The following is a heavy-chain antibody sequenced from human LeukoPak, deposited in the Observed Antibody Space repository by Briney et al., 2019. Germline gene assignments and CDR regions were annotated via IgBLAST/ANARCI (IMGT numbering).Heavy chain of an antibody. V-gene: IGHV3-15*01. D-gene: IGHD2-15*01. CDR2: IRSKADGGTP. CDR1: GFTFSSYA. Sequence: GGSLRLSCAASGFTFSSYAMSWVRQAPGKGLEWVGHIRSKADGGTPDYIAPVKGRFTISRDDSKDTLYLQMNSLNTEDTAMYYCTTRTPARYCSDGACDSSADYWGQGTLVTVCS. J-gene: IGHJ4*02. CDR3: TTRTPARYCSDGACDSSADY.